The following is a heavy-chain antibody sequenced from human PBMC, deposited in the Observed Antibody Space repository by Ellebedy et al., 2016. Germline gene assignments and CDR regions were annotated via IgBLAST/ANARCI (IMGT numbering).Heavy chain of an antibody. CDR1: GFTFSSYA. J-gene: IGHJ4*02. CDR3: ASRSGSYPPKIDY. V-gene: IGHV3-23*01. Sequence: GESLKISCAASGFTFSSYAMNWVRQAPGKGLEWVSAISGSGGSTYYADSVKGRFTISRDNSKNTLYLQMNSLRAEDTAVYYCASRSGSYPPKIDYWGQGTLVTVSS. CDR2: ISGSGGST. D-gene: IGHD3-10*01.